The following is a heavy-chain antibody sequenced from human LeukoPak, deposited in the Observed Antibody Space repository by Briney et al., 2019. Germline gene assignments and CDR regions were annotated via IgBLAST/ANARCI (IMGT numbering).Heavy chain of an antibody. CDR1: GYTFTGSY. CDR3: ARGYVSSSWFYFDY. Sequence: ASVKVSCKASGYTFTGSYMHWVRQAPGQGLEWMGWINPNSGGTNYAQKFQGRVTLTRDTSINTAYMELSWLRSDDTAVYYCARGYVSSSWFYFDYWGQGTLVTVSS. J-gene: IGHJ4*02. V-gene: IGHV1-2*02. D-gene: IGHD6-13*01. CDR2: INPNSGGT.